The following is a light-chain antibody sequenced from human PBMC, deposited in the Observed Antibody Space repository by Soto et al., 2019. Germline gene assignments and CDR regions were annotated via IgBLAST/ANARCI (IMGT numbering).Light chain of an antibody. CDR2: GAS. CDR3: LQHNDWPT. CDR1: QFVGKN. Sequence: EIVMTQSPATLSVSPGERATLSCRASQFVGKNLAWYQQKPGQSPRLLVYGASTRATGIPARFTGSGSGTEFTLSISNLQSQDVAIYYCLQHNDWPTFGQGTRLEIK. J-gene: IGKJ5*01. V-gene: IGKV3-15*01.